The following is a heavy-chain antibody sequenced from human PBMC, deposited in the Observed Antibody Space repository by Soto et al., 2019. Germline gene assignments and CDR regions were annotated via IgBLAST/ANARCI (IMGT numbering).Heavy chain of an antibody. CDR3: ARDILGASLAIGY. J-gene: IGHJ4*02. CDR2: ISPSGSDV. CDR1: GFTFSDYY. D-gene: IGHD1-26*01. V-gene: IGHV3-11*01. Sequence: GSLRLSCAASGFTFSDYYMSWIRQAPGKGLEWVSYISPSGSDVRYADSVKGRFTISRENAKNSLYLQMNSLRAEDTAVYYCARDILGASLAIGYWGQGTLVTVSS.